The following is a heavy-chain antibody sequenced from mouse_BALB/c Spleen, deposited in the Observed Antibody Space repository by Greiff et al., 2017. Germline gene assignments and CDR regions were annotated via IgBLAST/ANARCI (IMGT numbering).Heavy chain of an antibody. J-gene: IGHJ4*01. CDR2: ITYSGST. CDR1: GYSFTSDYA. CDR3: ASDRYVHYYAMDY. V-gene: IGHV3-2*02. Sequence: EVLLVESGPGLVKPSPSLSLTCNVSGYSFTSDYAWYWIRQFPGDQLEWMGYITYSGSTSYNPYLKSRISFTRDKSKNQCFLQLNSVTTEDTATYDCASDRYVHYYAMDYWGQGTPVTVSA.